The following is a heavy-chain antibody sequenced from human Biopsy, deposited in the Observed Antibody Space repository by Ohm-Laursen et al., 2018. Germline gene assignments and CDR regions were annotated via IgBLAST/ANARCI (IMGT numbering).Heavy chain of an antibody. CDR3: ARGSNEYGGLYFPH. J-gene: IGHJ1*01. CDR2: ISHTGYT. Sequence: SETLSLTCTVSGGSFTGHYWSWIRQPPGKGLEWIGHISHTGYTSYKSSLKSRVTISLDISRKHFSLRLTSLAAADTAVYYCARGSNEYGGLYFPHWGQGTLVTVSS. D-gene: IGHD4-23*01. CDR1: GGSFTGHY. V-gene: IGHV4-59*11.